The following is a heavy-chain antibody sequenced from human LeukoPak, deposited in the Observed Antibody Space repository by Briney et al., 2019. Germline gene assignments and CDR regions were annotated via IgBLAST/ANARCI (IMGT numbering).Heavy chain of an antibody. CDR1: GYTSTGQH. CDR3: ARDGDSSGYPASSSSRLDP. J-gene: IGHJ5*02. D-gene: IGHD3-22*01. V-gene: IGHV1-2*02. CDR2: INPNSGGT. Sequence: ASVKVSCKASGYTSTGQHMHWVRQAPGQGLEWMGWINPNSGGTKYAQKFQGRVTMTRDTSISTAYMELTSLRSDDTAVYYCARDGDSSGYPASSSSRLDPWGQGTLVTVSS.